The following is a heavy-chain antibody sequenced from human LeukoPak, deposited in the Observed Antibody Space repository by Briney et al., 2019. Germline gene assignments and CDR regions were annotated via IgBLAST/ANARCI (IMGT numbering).Heavy chain of an antibody. J-gene: IGHJ4*02. D-gene: IGHD1-26*01. CDR1: GFTLSNYD. CDR2: ISGRSSTI. Sequence: PGGSLRLSCAASGFTLSNYDMNWVRQAPGKGLEWISYISGRSSTIYYADSVRGRFTISRDNAKNSMYLQMNSLRAEDTAVYYCARDRLTSGSYFFDYWGQGTLVTVSS. CDR3: ARDRLTSGSYFFDY. V-gene: IGHV3-48*01.